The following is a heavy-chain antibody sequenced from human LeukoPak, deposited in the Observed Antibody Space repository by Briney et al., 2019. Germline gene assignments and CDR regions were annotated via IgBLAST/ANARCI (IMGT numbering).Heavy chain of an antibody. CDR1: GFTFSSYA. CDR2: ISGSGGTT. V-gene: IGHV3-23*01. D-gene: IGHD4-11*01. J-gene: IGHJ4*02. Sequence: GGSLRLSCAASGFTFSSYAMSWVRQAPGKGLEWVSSISGSGGTTYYADSVKGRFTSSRDNAKNSLYLQMNSLRAEDTGSYYCARGVYSYDYWGQGTLVTVSS. CDR3: ARGVYSYDY.